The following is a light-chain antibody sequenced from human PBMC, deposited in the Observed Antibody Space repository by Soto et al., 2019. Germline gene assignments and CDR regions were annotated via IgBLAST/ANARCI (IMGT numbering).Light chain of an antibody. CDR1: QTISSW. J-gene: IGKJ4*01. CDR2: DAS. CDR3: QQYYDYPLT. Sequence: DIQMTQSPPTLSASIGDRVTITCRASQTISSWLAWFQQKPGKAPKLLIYDASSLERGVPSRFSGSGSGTEFTLTISSLQPDDFATYFCQQYYDYPLTFGRGTKVEIK. V-gene: IGKV1-5*01.